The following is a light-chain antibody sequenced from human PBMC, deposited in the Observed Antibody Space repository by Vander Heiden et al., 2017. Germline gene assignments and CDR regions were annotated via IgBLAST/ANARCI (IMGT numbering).Light chain of an antibody. CDR1: SSNIGAGSD. CDR2: GNS. CDR3: QSYDSSLSGSV. Sequence: QSVLTQPPSVSGAPGQRVTISCTWSSSNIGAGSDVPWYQQLPGTAPKLLIYGNSNRPSGVPDRFSGSKSGTSASLAITGLQAEDEADYYCQSYDSSLSGSVFGGGTKLTVL. V-gene: IGLV1-40*01. J-gene: IGLJ2*01.